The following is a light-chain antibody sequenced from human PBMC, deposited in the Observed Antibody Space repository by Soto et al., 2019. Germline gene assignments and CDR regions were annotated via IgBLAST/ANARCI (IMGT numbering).Light chain of an antibody. V-gene: IGKV3-11*01. Sequence: TVLTQSPATLSLSPGERATLSCRASQSIDIYLAWYQLRPGQAPRLLIYDASNRPPGIPARFSGSGSGTDFTLTISILEPEDFAIYYCQQRKFWLSFGGGTKVEIK. CDR1: QSIDIY. CDR2: DAS. J-gene: IGKJ4*01. CDR3: QQRKFWLS.